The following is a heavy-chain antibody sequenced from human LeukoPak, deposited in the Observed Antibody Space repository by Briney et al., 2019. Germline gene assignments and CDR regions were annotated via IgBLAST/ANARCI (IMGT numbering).Heavy chain of an antibody. CDR2: ISGSGGST. CDR3: AKDRYCSGGSCYSNDAFDI. V-gene: IGHV3-23*01. J-gene: IGHJ3*02. Sequence: PGGXLRLSCAASGFTFSSYAMSWVRQAPGKGLEWVSAISGSGGSTYYEDSVKGRFTIYRDNSKKKLYVQMNRLRADDTAVYYCAKDRYCSGGSCYSNDAFDIWGQGTMVTVSS. CDR1: GFTFSSYA. D-gene: IGHD2-15*01.